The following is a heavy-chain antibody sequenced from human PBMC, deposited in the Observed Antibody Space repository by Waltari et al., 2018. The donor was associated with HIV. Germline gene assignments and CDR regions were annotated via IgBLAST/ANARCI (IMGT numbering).Heavy chain of an antibody. J-gene: IGHJ6*02. V-gene: IGHV4-61*02. D-gene: IGHD3-3*01. CDR1: GGSINNEGHY. CDR3: ARDSTIFGMDV. CDR2: VYASGIT. Sequence: QVQLQESGPGLVRPSQTLSLTCSVSGGSINNEGHYWSWTRQPAGQGLEWIGRVYASGITPYNPSLKSRLTLSVDPSKNEFSLSLSSVTAADTAVYFCARDSTIFGMDVWGQGTKV.